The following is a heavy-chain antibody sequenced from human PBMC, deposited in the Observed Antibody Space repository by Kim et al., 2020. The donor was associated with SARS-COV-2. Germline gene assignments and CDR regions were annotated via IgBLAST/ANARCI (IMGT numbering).Heavy chain of an antibody. V-gene: IGHV3-23*01. J-gene: IGHJ6*02. CDR1: GFTFSSYA. D-gene: IGHD3-10*01. CDR3: AKDISEGLWFGGPRGSLHYYGMDV. Sequence: GGSLRLSCAASGFTFSSYAMSWVRQAPGKGLEWVSAISGSGGSTYYADSVKGRFTISRDNSKNTLYLQMNSLRAEDTAVYYCAKDISEGLWFGGPRGSLHYYGMDVWGQGTTVTVSS. CDR2: ISGSGGST.